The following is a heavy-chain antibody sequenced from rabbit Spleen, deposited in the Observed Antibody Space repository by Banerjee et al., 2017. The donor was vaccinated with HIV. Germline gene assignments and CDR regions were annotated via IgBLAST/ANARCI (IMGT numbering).Heavy chain of an antibody. J-gene: IGHJ4*01. D-gene: IGHD6-1*01. V-gene: IGHV1S45*01. Sequence: QEQLVESGGDLVKPEGSLTLTCKASGLDFSTNTMCWVRQAPGKGPEWIACTNAGSSGNTYYASWAKGRFTISKTSSTTVTLQMTSLTAADTATYFCARAGYIGYASYGFGYQFTLWGQGTLVTVS. CDR1: GLDFSTNT. CDR3: ARAGYIGYASYGFGYQFTL. CDR2: TNAGSSGNT.